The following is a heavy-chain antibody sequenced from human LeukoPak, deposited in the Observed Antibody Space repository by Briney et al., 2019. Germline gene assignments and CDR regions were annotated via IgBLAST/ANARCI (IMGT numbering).Heavy chain of an antibody. J-gene: IGHJ4*02. Sequence: ASVKVSCKASGYTFTGYYIHWVRQAPGQGLEWMGCISAYNGNTNYAQKLQGRVTMTTDTSTSTAYMELRSLRSDDTAVYYCARDLARSPIQLWQPDFDYWGQGTLVTVSS. CDR2: ISAYNGNT. V-gene: IGHV1-18*04. CDR3: ARDLARSPIQLWQPDFDY. CDR1: GYTFTGYY. D-gene: IGHD5-18*01.